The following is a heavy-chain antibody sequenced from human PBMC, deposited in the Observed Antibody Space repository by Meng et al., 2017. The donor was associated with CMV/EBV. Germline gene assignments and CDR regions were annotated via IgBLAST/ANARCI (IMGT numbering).Heavy chain of an antibody. Sequence: GAFLKISCAASGSTFSSSGMNWVCQAPGKGLEWVAFIRYDGSNQYYADSVKGRSTISRDDSKNTLYLQMNSLRAEDTTVYYCAKDSLVLNYYYYYGMDVWGQGTTVTVSS. V-gene: IGHV3-30*02. CDR1: GSTFSSSG. D-gene: IGHD3-10*01. J-gene: IGHJ6*02. CDR3: AKDSLVLNYYYYYGMDV. CDR2: IRYDGSNQ.